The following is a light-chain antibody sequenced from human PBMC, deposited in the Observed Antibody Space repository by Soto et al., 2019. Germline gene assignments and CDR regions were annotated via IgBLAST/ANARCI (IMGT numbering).Light chain of an antibody. CDR1: SSNIGAGYD. CDR2: TNS. CDR3: QSCDRSLSGPI. V-gene: IGLV1-40*01. J-gene: IGLJ2*01. Sequence: QPVLTQPPSVSGAPGQRVTISCNGSSSNIGAGYDVHWYQQFPGTAPKLLMFTNSNRPSGVPDRFSGSRSGTSASLAITGLQHEDEPDYYFQSCDRSLSGPIFGRGTKLTVL.